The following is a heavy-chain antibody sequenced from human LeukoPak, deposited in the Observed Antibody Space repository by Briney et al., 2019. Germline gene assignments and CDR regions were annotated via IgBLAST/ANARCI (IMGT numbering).Heavy chain of an antibody. CDR2: INHSGST. V-gene: IGHV4-34*01. Sequence: PGGSLRLSCAASGFTFNTYSMNWVRQAPGKGLEWIGEINHSGSTNYNPSLKSRVTISVDTSKNQFSLKLSSVTAADTALYYCARQRWLVHNWFDPWGQGTLVTVSS. D-gene: IGHD6-19*01. CDR1: GFTFNTYS. J-gene: IGHJ5*02. CDR3: ARQRWLVHNWFDP.